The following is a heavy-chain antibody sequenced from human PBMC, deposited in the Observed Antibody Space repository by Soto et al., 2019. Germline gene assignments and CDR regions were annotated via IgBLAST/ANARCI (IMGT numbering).Heavy chain of an antibody. J-gene: IGHJ5*02. Sequence: SETLSLTCTVSGGSISSYYWSWIRQPPGKGQERNGYIYYSGSTNYNPSLKCRVTLSVDTSKNQFSLKLSFVTAADTAVYYCARGRRWFDPWGQGTLVTVSS. CDR2: IYYSGST. V-gene: IGHV4-59*01. CDR1: GGSISSYY. CDR3: ARGRRWFDP.